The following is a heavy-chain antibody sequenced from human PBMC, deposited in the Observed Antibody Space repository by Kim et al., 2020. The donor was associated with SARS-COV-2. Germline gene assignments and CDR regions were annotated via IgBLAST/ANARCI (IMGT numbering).Heavy chain of an antibody. CDR2: ST. Sequence: STYYAESVKGRFTISRDDSRNTVYLQMNSVRAEDTAVYFCAREPSTYFDYWGQGTLVTVSS. V-gene: IGHV3-66*01. J-gene: IGHJ4*02. CDR3: AREPSTYFDY.